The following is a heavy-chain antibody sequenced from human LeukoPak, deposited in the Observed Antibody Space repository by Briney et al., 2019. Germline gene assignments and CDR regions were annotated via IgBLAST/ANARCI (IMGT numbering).Heavy chain of an antibody. Sequence: SETLSLTCSVSGGSISSSSYYWGWIRQPPGKGLEWIGSMYYSGSTYYNPSLKSRVTISVDTSKNQFSLKLSSVTAADTAVYYCARQSYGRRGYWFDPWGQGTLVTVSS. CDR2: MYYSGST. J-gene: IGHJ5*02. D-gene: IGHD5-18*01. CDR1: GGSISSSSYY. CDR3: ARQSYGRRGYWFDP. V-gene: IGHV4-39*01.